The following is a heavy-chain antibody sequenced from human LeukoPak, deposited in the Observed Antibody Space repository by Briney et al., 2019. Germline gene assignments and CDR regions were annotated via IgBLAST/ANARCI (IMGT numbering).Heavy chain of an antibody. CDR2: IYPGDSDT. Sequence: GESLKISCKGSGYSFTSYWIGWVRQMPGKGLEWMGIIYPGDSDTRYSPSFQGQVTISADKSINTAYLEWSTLKASDTAIYYCARHRCNGCYSEYWGQGTLVTVSS. V-gene: IGHV5-51*01. CDR1: GYSFTSYW. J-gene: IGHJ4*02. CDR3: ARHRCNGCYSEY. D-gene: IGHD3-3*01.